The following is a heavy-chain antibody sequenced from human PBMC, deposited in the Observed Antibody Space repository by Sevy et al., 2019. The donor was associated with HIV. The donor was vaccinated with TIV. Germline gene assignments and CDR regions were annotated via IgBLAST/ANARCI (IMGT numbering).Heavy chain of an antibody. Sequence: ASVKVSCKTSGYTFSNNAIHWVRQAPGQRLEWMGWVHAGNGHTKFSEKFQDRVTISRDTSATTVYMDLTSLTSEDTAIYCSARGKGGIFGVVTGQFDYWGQGTLVTVSS. CDR3: ARGKGGIFGVVTGQFDY. V-gene: IGHV1-3*01. J-gene: IGHJ4*02. CDR1: GYTFSNNA. CDR2: VHAGNGHT. D-gene: IGHD3-3*01.